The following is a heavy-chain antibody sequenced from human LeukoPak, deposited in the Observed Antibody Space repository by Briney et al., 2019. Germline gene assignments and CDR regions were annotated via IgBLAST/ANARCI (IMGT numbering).Heavy chain of an antibody. Sequence: SETLSLTCTVSGASISSYYWSWIRQPPGKGLEWIGYIYYSGSTNYNPSLKSRVTISVDTSKNQFSLKLSSVTAADTAVYYCAATYYYGSGSSSGNAYYYYYMDVWGKGTTVTISS. CDR2: IYYSGST. CDR1: GASISSYY. J-gene: IGHJ6*03. V-gene: IGHV4-59*01. D-gene: IGHD3-10*01. CDR3: AATYYYGSGSSSGNAYYYYYMDV.